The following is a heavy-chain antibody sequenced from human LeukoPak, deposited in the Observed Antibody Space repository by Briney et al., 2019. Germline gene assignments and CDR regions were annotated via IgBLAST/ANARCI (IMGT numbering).Heavy chain of an antibody. D-gene: IGHD1-26*01. Sequence: GGSLRLSCAASGFTFDDYTMHWVRQAPGKGLEWVSAISGSGGSTYYADSVKGRFTISRHNSKNTLYLQMNSLRAEDTAVYYCASELIVGASHDAFDIWGQGTMVTVSS. V-gene: IGHV3-23*01. J-gene: IGHJ3*02. CDR2: ISGSGGST. CDR1: GFTFDDYT. CDR3: ASELIVGASHDAFDI.